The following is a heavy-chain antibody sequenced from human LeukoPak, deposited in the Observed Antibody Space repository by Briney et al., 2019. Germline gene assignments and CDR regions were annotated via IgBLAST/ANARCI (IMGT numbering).Heavy chain of an antibody. V-gene: IGHV3-30*03. Sequence: PGGSLRLSCAASGFTFSSYGMHWVRQAPGKGLEWVAVISYDGSNKYYADSVKGRFTISRDNSKNTLYLQMNGLRAEDTAVYYCARDNGKWGQGTLVTVSS. J-gene: IGHJ4*02. CDR2: ISYDGSNK. CDR1: GFTFSSYG. CDR3: ARDNGK. D-gene: IGHD1-14*01.